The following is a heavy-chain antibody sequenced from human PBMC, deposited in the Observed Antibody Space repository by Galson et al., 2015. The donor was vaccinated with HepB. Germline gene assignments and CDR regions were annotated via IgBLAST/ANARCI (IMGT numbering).Heavy chain of an antibody. CDR3: AKAEFYDIYSFDY. J-gene: IGHJ4*02. D-gene: IGHD3-22*01. V-gene: IGHV3-23*01. Sequence: SLRLSCAASGFTFSSYAMSWVRQARGKGLEWFPGISGSGGVSGSVISTYYADSVKGRFTISRDNSKNTLYLQMHSLRAEDTAVYYCAKAEFYDIYSFDYWGQGTLVTVSS. CDR1: GFTFSSYA. CDR2: ISGSGGVSGSVIST.